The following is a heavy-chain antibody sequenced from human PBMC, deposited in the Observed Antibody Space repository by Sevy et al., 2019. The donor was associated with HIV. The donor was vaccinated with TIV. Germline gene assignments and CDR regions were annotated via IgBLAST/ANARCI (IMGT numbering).Heavy chain of an antibody. V-gene: IGHV1-69*04. CDR1: GGTFSSYA. J-gene: IGHJ6*02. Sequence: ASVKVSFKASGGTFSSYAISWVRQAPGQGLEWMGRIIPIIGIANYAQKFQGRVTITADKSTSTAYMELGSLRSEDTAVYYCAREPRHYDFSSGYYKSGYYGMDVWDQGTTVTVSS. CDR2: IIPIIGIA. D-gene: IGHD3-3*01. CDR3: AREPRHYDFSSGYYKSGYYGMDV.